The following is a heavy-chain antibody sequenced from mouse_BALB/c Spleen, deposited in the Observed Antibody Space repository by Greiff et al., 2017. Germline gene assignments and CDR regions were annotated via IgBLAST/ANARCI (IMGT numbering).Heavy chain of an antibody. D-gene: IGHD2-3*01. CDR1: GFTFTDYY. CDR2: IRNKANGYTT. V-gene: IGHV7-3*02. CDR3: ARDLIYDGYYWFAY. Sequence: EVMLVESGGGLVQPGGSLRLSCATSGFTFTDYYMSWVRQPPGKALEWLGFIRNKANGYTTEYSASVKGRFTISRDNSQSILYLQMNTLRAEDSATYYCARDLIYDGYYWFAYWGQGTLVTVSA. J-gene: IGHJ3*01.